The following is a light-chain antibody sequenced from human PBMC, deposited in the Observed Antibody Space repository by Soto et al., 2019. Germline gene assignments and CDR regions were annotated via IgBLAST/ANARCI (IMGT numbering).Light chain of an antibody. Sequence: QAVVTQSPSASATPGQRVTISCSGSSSNIGSNYVYWYQQFPGTAPKLLIYTNNQRPSGVPDRFSGSKSGTSASLAISGLRSEDEADYYCAAWDDSLSGVVFGGGTKLTVL. J-gene: IGLJ2*01. CDR1: SSNIGSNY. CDR2: TNN. V-gene: IGLV1-47*01. CDR3: AAWDDSLSGVV.